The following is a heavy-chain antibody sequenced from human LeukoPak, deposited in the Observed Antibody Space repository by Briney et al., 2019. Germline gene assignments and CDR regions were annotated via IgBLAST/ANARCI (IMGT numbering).Heavy chain of an antibody. Sequence: SETLSLTCAVYGGSFSGYYWSWIRQPPGKGLEWLGEINHSGRTKHNPSLKSRVTISVDTSKNQFSLHLNSVTAAGTAVYYCARGGATPMVLRYWGHGNLVTVSS. V-gene: IGHV4-34*01. CDR2: INHSGRT. J-gene: IGHJ4*01. CDR1: GGSFSGYY. CDR3: ARGGATPMVLRY. D-gene: IGHD5-18*01.